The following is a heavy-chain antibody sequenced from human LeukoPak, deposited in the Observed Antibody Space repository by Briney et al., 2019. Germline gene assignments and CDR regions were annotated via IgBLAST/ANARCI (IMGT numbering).Heavy chain of an antibody. J-gene: IGHJ4*02. CDR2: IYYSGST. V-gene: IGHV4-59*08. D-gene: IGHD6-13*01. CDR3: ARRLGSWYAFDY. CDR1: GGSITYYH. Sequence: SETLSLTCTVSGGSITYYHWSWIRQPPGKGLEWIGYIYYSGSTNYNPSLKSRVTISVDTPKNQFSLKLSSVTAADTAVYYCARRLGSWYAFDYWGQGTLVTVSS.